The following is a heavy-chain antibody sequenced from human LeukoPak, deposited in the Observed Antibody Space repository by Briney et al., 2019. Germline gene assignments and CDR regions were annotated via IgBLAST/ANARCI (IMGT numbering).Heavy chain of an antibody. Sequence: PSETLPLTCTVSGGSISSSSYYWGWIRQPPGKGLEWIGSFYYSGSTYYNTSLKSRVTISVDTSKNQFSLMLSSVTAADTAVYYCARHSGGKLFQHWGQGTLVTVSS. J-gene: IGHJ1*01. V-gene: IGHV4-39*01. CDR2: FYYSGST. CDR1: GGSISSSSYY. CDR3: ARHSGGKLFQH. D-gene: IGHD4-23*01.